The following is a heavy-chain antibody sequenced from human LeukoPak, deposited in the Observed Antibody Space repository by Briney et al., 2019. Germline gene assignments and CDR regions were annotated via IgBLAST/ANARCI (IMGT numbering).Heavy chain of an antibody. J-gene: IGHJ3*02. CDR1: GYTFTSYY. D-gene: IGHD3-16*01. CDR2: INPSGGST. Sequence: EASVKVSCKASGYTFTSYYIHWVRQAPGQGLEWMGIINPSGGSTIYVQKFQGRVTMTRDTSINTAYMELSRLTSDDTAVYFCATWGLHFDIWGQGTMVIVAS. CDR3: ATWGLHFDI. V-gene: IGHV1-46*01.